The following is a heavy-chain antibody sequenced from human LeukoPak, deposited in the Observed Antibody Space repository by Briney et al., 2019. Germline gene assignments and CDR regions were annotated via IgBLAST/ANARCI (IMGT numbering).Heavy chain of an antibody. V-gene: IGHV1-2*06. D-gene: IGHD6-19*01. CDR1: GYTFIDYY. CDR2: INVKSGAT. Sequence: GASVTVSCKASGYTFIDYYFNWVRQAPGLGPEWMGRINVKSGATDYAQKFQGRVTVTRDTSISTAYMELSSLRSDDTAVYYCARVGRESSTGWLDYWGQGTLVTVSS. CDR3: ARVGRESSTGWLDY. J-gene: IGHJ4*02.